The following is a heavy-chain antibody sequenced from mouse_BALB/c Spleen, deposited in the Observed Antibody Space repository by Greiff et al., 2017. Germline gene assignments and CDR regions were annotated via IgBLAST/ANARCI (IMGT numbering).Heavy chain of an antibody. V-gene: IGHV2-9*02. CDR1: GFSLTSYG. D-gene: IGHD1-2*01. CDR2: IWAGGST. J-gene: IGHJ2*01. CDR3: ARDDGRVHYYGLDY. Sequence: VKVVESGPGLVAPSQSLSITCTVSGFSLTSYGVHWVRQPPGKGLEWLGVIWAGGSTNYNSALMSRLSISKDNSKSQVFLKMNSLQTDDTAMYYCARDDGRVHYYGLDYWGQGTTLTVSS.